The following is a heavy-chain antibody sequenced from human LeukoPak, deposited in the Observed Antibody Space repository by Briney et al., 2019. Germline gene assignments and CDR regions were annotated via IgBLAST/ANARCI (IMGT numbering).Heavy chain of an antibody. CDR2: INAGNGNT. J-gene: IGHJ6*02. V-gene: IGHV1-3*01. Sequence: ASVKVSCKASGYTFTSYAMHWVRQAPGQRLEWMGWINAGNGNTKYSQKFQGRVTITRDTSASTAYMELSSLRSEDTAVYYCAREEPFYYYYGMGVWGQGTTVTVSS. D-gene: IGHD1-26*01. CDR1: GYTFTSYA. CDR3: AREEPFYYYYGMGV.